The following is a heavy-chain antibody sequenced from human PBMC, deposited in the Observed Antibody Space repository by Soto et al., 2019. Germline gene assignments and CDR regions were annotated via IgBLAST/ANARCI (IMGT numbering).Heavy chain of an antibody. D-gene: IGHD5-18*01. CDR3: AKWKLWLRRGMDV. J-gene: IGHJ6*02. V-gene: IGHV3-7*01. CDR2: INEDGSVK. CDR1: GFTFSDSW. Sequence: GGSLRLSCVDSGFTFSDSWMAWVRQFPGRGLEWVANINEDGSVKNYVDSVRGRFTVSRDNAKNSLYLQMNSLRVDDTALYYCAKWKLWLRRGMDVWGQGTTVTVSS.